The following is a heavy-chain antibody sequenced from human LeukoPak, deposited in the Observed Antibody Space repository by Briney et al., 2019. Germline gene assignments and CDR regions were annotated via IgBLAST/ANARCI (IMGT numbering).Heavy chain of an antibody. J-gene: IGHJ3*02. Sequence: GGSLRLSCAASGFTFSSYGMHWVRQAPGKGLEWVAVISYDGSNKYYADSVKGRFTISRDDSKNTLYLQMNSLRAEDTAVYYCHRRAFDIWGQGTMVTVSS. CDR1: GFTFSSYG. CDR2: ISYDGSNK. V-gene: IGHV3-30*03. CDR3: HRRAFDI.